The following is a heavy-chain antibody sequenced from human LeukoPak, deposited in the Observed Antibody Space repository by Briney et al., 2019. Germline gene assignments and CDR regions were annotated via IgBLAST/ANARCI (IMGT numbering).Heavy chain of an antibody. CDR1: GFTFSNYG. V-gene: IGHV3-33*06. D-gene: IGHD1-26*01. CDR2: IWYDGSNK. J-gene: IGHJ4*02. Sequence: GGSLRLSCAASGFTFSNYGIHWVRQAPGKGLEWVAVIWYDGSNKIYADSVKGRFTISRDNSKNTLYLQMNSLRAEDTAVYYCAKGWELLNYWGQGTLVTVSS. CDR3: AKGWELLNY.